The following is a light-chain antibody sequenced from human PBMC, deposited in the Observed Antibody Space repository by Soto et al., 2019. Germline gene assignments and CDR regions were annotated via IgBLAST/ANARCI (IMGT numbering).Light chain of an antibody. CDR1: QRVYNK. J-gene: IGKJ1*01. Sequence: EIMMTQSPTTPSVSPREKNNTPLKASQRVYNKLAREQQKTGTAPRLLIYCASTRATGIPARFSGSGSGTEFTLTISSLQSEDFAVYYCQQYNNWPRTFGQGTKV. CDR3: QQYNNWPRT. CDR2: CAS. V-gene: IGKV3-15*01.